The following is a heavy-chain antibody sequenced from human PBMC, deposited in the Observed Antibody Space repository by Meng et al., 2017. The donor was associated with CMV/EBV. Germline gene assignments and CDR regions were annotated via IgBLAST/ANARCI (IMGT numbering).Heavy chain of an antibody. Sequence: GGSLRLSCKGSGYTFTGYYMHWVRQAPGQGLEWMGWINPNSGGTNYAQKFQGRVTMTRDTSISTAYMELSRLRSDDTAVYYCARVITIDDAFDIWGQGTMVTVSS. D-gene: IGHD3-10*01. CDR1: GYTFTGYY. CDR2: INPNSGGT. CDR3: ARVITIDDAFDI. V-gene: IGHV1-2*02. J-gene: IGHJ3*02.